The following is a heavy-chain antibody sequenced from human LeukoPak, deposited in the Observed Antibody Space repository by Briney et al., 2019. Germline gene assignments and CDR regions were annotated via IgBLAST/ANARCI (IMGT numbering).Heavy chain of an antibody. CDR2: ISSSGSTI. J-gene: IGHJ4*02. V-gene: IGHV3-48*04. D-gene: IGHD3-10*01. CDR3: ARDRVVRGGIFDY. CDR1: GFSFSTYT. Sequence: PEGSLRLSCAASGFSFSTYTMNWVRQAPGKGLEWVSYISSSGSTIYYADSVKGRFTISRDNAKNSLYLQMNSLRAEDTAVYYCARDRVVRGGIFDYWGQGTLVTVSS.